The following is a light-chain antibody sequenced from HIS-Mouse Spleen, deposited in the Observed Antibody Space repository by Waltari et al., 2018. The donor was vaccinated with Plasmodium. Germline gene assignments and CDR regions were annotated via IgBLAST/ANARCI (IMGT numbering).Light chain of an antibody. CDR2: GAS. J-gene: IGKJ3*01. V-gene: IGKV3-15*01. Sequence: EIVMTQYPANLSVSPGERATLSCRASQSVSSNLAWYQQKPGQAPRLLIYGASTRATGIPARFSGSGSGTEFTLTISSLQSEDFAVYYCQQYNNWSFTFGPGTKVDIK. CDR1: QSVSSN. CDR3: QQYNNWSFT.